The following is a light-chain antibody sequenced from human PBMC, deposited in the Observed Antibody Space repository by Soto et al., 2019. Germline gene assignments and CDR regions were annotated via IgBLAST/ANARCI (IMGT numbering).Light chain of an antibody. J-gene: IGKJ1*01. CDR2: KAS. V-gene: IGKV1-5*03. Sequence: DIQMTQSPSTLSGSVGDRVTIICRASQSISSWLAWYQQKGGKAPKLLISKASNLDSGVPSRFSGSGSGTEFNLTISSLQPEEFATYYCQQYNSFIWTFGQGTKVDIK. CDR1: QSISSW. CDR3: QQYNSFIWT.